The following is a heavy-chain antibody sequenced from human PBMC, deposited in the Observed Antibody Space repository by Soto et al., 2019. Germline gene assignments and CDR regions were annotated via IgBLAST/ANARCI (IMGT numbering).Heavy chain of an antibody. Sequence: QVQLVQSGAEVKKPGSSVKVSCKASGGTFSSYAISWVRQAPGHGLEWMGGIIPIFGTANYAKKFQGRVTITVDESTSTAYMWLSSLRSEDTAVYYCARGTMELAFFFDYWGQGTLVTVSS. CDR3: ARGTMELAFFFDY. CDR1: GGTFSSYA. CDR2: IIPIFGTA. J-gene: IGHJ4*02. D-gene: IGHD1-26*01. V-gene: IGHV1-69*01.